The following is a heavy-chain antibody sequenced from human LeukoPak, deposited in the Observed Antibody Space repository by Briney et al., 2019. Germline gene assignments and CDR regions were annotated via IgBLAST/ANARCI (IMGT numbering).Heavy chain of an antibody. CDR2: ISNNGDST. V-gene: IGHV3-64D*06. CDR1: GFTFSRYA. D-gene: IGHD2-2*01. Sequence: GSLRLSCSASGFTFSRYAMHWVRQAPGKGLEYVAVISNNGDSTKYADSVKGRFTISRDNSKNMLYLQMSSLRAEDTAVYYCVKDRHCSSTSCYVFDPWGQGTLVTVSS. CDR3: VKDRHCSSTSCYVFDP. J-gene: IGHJ5*02.